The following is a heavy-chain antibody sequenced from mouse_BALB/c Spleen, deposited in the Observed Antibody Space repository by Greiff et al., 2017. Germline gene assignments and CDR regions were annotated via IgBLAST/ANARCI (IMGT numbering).Heavy chain of an antibody. D-gene: IGHD1-1*02. J-gene: IGHJ1*01. CDR1: GFTFSSYG. V-gene: IGHV5-6-3*01. Sequence: EVQLVESGGGLVQPGGSLKLSCAASGFTFSSYGMSWVRQTPDKRLELVATINSNGGSTYYPDSVKGRFTISRDNAKNTLYLQLSSLKAEDTAMYYCARDRGCYPYWYFDVWGEGTTVTVSA. CDR3: ARDRGCYPYWYFDV. CDR2: INSNGGST.